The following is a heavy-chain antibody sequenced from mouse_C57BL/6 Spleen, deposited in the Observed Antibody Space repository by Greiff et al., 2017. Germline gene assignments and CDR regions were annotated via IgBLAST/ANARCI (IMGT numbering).Heavy chain of an antibody. CDR2: IYPGSGST. J-gene: IGHJ4*01. CDR1: GYTFTSYW. V-gene: IGHV1-55*01. Sequence: VQLQQPGAELVKPGASVKMSCKASGYTFTSYWITWVKQRPGHGLEWIGDIYPGSGSTNYNEKFKSKATLTVDTSSSTAYMQLSSLTSEDSAGYYCAREAYGNYVDYAMDYWGQGTSVTVSS. D-gene: IGHD2-1*01. CDR3: AREAYGNYVDYAMDY.